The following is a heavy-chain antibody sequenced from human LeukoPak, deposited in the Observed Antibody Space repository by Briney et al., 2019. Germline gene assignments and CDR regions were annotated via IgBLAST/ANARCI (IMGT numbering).Heavy chain of an antibody. Sequence: GASVKVSCKASGYTFTSYGISWVRQAPGQGLEWMGWISAYNGNTNYAQKLQGRVTMTTDTSTSTAYMELRSLRSDDTAVYYCATSASQYGGYQNWFDPWGQGTLVTVSS. CDR1: GYTFTSYG. J-gene: IGHJ5*02. D-gene: IGHD5-12*01. CDR2: ISAYNGNT. CDR3: ATSASQYGGYQNWFDP. V-gene: IGHV1-18*01.